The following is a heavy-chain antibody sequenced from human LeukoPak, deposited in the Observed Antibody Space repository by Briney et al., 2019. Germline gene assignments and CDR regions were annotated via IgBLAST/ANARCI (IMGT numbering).Heavy chain of an antibody. J-gene: IGHJ5*02. CDR2: IYYSGST. Sequence: PSETLSLTCAVYGGSFSGYYWSWIRQPPGKGLEWIGYIYYSGSTNYNPSLKSRVTISVDTSKNQFSLKLSSVTAADTAVYYCARWGSRNWFDPWGQGTLVTVSS. D-gene: IGHD3-10*01. V-gene: IGHV4-59*01. CDR3: ARWGSRNWFDP. CDR1: GGSFSGYY.